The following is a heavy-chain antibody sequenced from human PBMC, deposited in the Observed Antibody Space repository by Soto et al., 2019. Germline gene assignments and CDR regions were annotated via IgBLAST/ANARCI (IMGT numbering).Heavy chain of an antibody. D-gene: IGHD3-16*01. CDR2: LSGSGGST. CDR3: AKDLRDWGFFDY. J-gene: IGHJ4*02. Sequence: ESGGGLVLPGGSLRLSCAASGFSFHTYAMGWVRQAPGKGLEWVSSLSGSGGSTNYADSVKGRFTISRDNSKDTLYLQMNNLRAEDTAMYYCAKDLRDWGFFDYWGLGTLVTVSS. CDR1: GFSFHTYA. V-gene: IGHV3-23*01.